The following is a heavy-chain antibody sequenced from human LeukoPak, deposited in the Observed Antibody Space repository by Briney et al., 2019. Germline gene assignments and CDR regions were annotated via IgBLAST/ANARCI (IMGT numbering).Heavy chain of an antibody. J-gene: IGHJ6*03. V-gene: IGHV4-59*01. CDR2: IYYSGST. D-gene: IGHD3-3*01. Sequence: SETLSLTCTVSGGSISSYYWSWIRRPPGKGLEWIGYIYYSGSTNYNPSLNSRVTISVDTSKNQFSLKLSSVTAADTAVYYCARGYDFWSGYYTPHYYYYYMDVWGKGTTVTVSS. CDR1: GGSISSYY. CDR3: ARGYDFWSGYYTPHYYYYYMDV.